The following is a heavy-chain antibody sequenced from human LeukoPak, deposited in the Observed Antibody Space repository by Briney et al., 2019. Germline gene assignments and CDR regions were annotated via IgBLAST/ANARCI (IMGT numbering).Heavy chain of an antibody. CDR3: ARDRDHDISIGHPDY. CDR1: GFTFRSYA. CDR2: ISYDGSHK. D-gene: IGHD3-9*01. V-gene: IGHV3-30*04. J-gene: IGHJ4*02. Sequence: GGSLRLSCAASGFTFRSYAMHWVRQAPGKGLEWVAVISYDGSHKYNADSVKGRFTISRDNSKNTLYLQMNSLRPEDTAVYYCARDRDHDISIGHPDYWGQGTLVTVSS.